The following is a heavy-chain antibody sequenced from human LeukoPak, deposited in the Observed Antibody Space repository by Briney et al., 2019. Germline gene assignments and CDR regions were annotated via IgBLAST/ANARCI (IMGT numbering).Heavy chain of an antibody. V-gene: IGHV3-30-3*01. Sequence: GGSLRLSCAVSGFTFSRYAMHWVRQAPGKGLEWVAVISYDGSKKADSVKGRFTISRDNSKNTLYLQMTSLRAEDTAVYCCARDSSDYWGQGTLVTVSS. J-gene: IGHJ4*02. CDR1: GFTFSRYA. CDR3: ARDSSDY. CDR2: ISYDGSKK.